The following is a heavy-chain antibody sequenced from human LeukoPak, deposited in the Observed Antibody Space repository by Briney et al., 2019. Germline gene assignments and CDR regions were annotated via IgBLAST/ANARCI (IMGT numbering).Heavy chain of an antibody. CDR2: ISDDSRAM. CDR1: GFPFSSYS. V-gene: IGHV3-48*01. CDR3: AKDPDGLWS. J-gene: IGHJ5*02. D-gene: IGHD4/OR15-4a*01. Sequence: GGSLRLSCAASGFPFSSYSMDWVRQAPGKGLEWVSYISDDSRAMYYADSVKGRFTISRDNSKNTLYLQMNSLRAEDTAVYYCAKDPDGLWSWGQGTLVTVSS.